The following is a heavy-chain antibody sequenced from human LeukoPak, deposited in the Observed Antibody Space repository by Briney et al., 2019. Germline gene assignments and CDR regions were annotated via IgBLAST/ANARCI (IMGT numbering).Heavy chain of an antibody. J-gene: IGHJ4*02. CDR2: ISGGGAST. D-gene: IGHD3-16*01. CDR3: AKVTGGDMITYGGLDY. CDR1: GFTFSSYA. V-gene: IGHV3-23*01. Sequence: PGGSLRLSCAASGFTFSSYAMNWVRQAPGMGLEWVSGISGGGASTYYADSVKGRFTISRDNSKNTLYLQMNSLRAEDTAVYYCAKVTGGDMITYGGLDYWGQGTLVTVSS.